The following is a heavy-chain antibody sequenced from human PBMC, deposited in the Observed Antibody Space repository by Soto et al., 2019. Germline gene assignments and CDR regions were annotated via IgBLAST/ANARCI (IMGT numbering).Heavy chain of an antibody. CDR1: GGSFSGYY. CDR3: AYGGSAEGYFDS. J-gene: IGHJ4*02. D-gene: IGHD1-26*01. Sequence: PSETLSLTCAVYGGSFSGYYWSWIRQPPGKGLEWIGEINHSGSTNYNPSLKSRVTISVDTSKNQFSLKLSSVTAADTAVYYCAYGGSAEGYFDSWGQGALVTVSS. V-gene: IGHV4-34*01. CDR2: INHSGST.